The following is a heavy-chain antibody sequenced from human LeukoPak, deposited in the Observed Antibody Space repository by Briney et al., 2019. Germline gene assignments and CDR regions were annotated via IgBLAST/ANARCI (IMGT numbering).Heavy chain of an antibody. Sequence: SETLSLTCTVSGGSISSYYWSWIRQPAGKGLEWIGRIYTSGSTNYNPSLKSRVTISVDTSKNQFSLKLSSVTAADTAVYYCARDRARYDSSGLGLYYFDYWGQGTLVTVSS. CDR3: ARDRARYDSSGLGLYYFDY. J-gene: IGHJ4*02. CDR2: IYTSGST. CDR1: GGSISSYY. V-gene: IGHV4-4*07. D-gene: IGHD3-22*01.